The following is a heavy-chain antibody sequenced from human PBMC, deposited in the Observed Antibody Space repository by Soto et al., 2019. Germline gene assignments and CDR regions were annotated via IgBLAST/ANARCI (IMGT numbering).Heavy chain of an antibody. CDR2: ISSSSSYT. CDR1: GFTFSDYY. D-gene: IGHD6-13*01. CDR3: AFDSSSWVYYYGMDV. J-gene: IGHJ6*02. Sequence: QVQLVESGGGLVKPGGSLRLSCAASGFTFSDYYMSWIRQAPGKGLEWVSYISSSSSYTNYADSVKGRFTISRDNAKNSLYMQMNRLRAEDTVVYYCAFDSSSWVYYYGMDVWCQGTTVTVSS. V-gene: IGHV3-11*05.